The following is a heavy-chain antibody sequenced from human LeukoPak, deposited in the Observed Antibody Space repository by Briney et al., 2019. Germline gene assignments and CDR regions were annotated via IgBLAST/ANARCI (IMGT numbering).Heavy chain of an antibody. CDR1: GFTFSSYG. J-gene: IGHJ4*02. CDR2: IRGSGDIT. Sequence: GGTLRLSCAASGFTFSSYGMSWVRQAPGKGLEWVSTIRGSGDITYYADSVKGRFTISRDNSKNTLYLQMNSLRAEDTAVYYCAKGTYGSGTYGSIDYWGQGTLVTVSS. D-gene: IGHD3-10*01. V-gene: IGHV3-23*01. CDR3: AKGTYGSGTYGSIDY.